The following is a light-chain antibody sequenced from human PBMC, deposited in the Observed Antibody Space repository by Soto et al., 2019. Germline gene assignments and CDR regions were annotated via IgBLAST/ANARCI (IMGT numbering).Light chain of an antibody. Sequence: PSTLSASIGDIVTITCRASQNINNWIAWYQQKPGKAPKFLIYDASTLESGVPSRFSGSGFGTEFSLTISSLQPDDFGSYYCQHMRTFGQGTKVDIK. CDR2: DAS. CDR1: QNINNW. V-gene: IGKV1-5*01. J-gene: IGKJ1*01. CDR3: QHMRT.